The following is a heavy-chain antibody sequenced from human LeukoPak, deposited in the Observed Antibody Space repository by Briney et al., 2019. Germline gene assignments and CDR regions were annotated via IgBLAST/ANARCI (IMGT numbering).Heavy chain of an antibody. CDR1: GFTFIIYE. J-gene: IGHJ4*02. Sequence: GGSLRLSCAASGFTFIIYEMNWVRQAPGKGLEWVSYISSSGSTIYYADPVKGRFTISRDNAKNSLYLQMNSLRAEDTAVYYCARTDYSGSYYAPYYWGQGTLVTVSS. D-gene: IGHD1-26*01. V-gene: IGHV3-48*03. CDR2: ISSSGSTI. CDR3: ARTDYSGSYYAPYY.